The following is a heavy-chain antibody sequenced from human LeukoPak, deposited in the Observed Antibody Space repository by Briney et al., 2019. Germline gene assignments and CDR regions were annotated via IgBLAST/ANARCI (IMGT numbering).Heavy chain of an antibody. V-gene: IGHV3-11*01. Sequence: GGSLRLSCAASGFIFSDYYMSWIRQAPGKGLEWIAYISRSGLTIYYPDSVKGRSTISRDNAKNSLFLQMNSLRADDTAVYYCARDLGTSTVTTAFDIWGQGTIVTVSS. CDR3: ARDLGTSTVTTAFDI. J-gene: IGHJ3*02. CDR1: GFIFSDYY. CDR2: ISRSGLTI. D-gene: IGHD4-11*01.